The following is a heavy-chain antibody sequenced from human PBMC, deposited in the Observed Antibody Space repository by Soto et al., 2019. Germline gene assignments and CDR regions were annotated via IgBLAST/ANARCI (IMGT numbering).Heavy chain of an antibody. V-gene: IGHV4-31*03. Sequence: SETLSLTCTVSGGSISSGGYYWSWIRQHPGKGLEWIGYIYYSGSTYYNPSLKSRVTISVDTSKNQFSLKLSSVNAADTAVYYCARDITMIQWGFDPWGQGTLVTVSS. J-gene: IGHJ5*02. CDR2: IYYSGST. CDR1: GGSISSGGYY. CDR3: ARDITMIQWGFDP. D-gene: IGHD3-22*01.